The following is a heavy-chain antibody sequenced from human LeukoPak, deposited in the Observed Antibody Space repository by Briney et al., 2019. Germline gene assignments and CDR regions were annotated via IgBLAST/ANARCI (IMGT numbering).Heavy chain of an antibody. Sequence: PSETLSLTCTVSGGSLSNYYWTWIRQPAGKRLEWIGRIYTSGGTNYNPSLKSRVTMSVDTSTNQFSLKLSSVTAAATAMYYCARAAEYSSGWYLFDFWGQGILVTASA. CDR2: IYTSGGT. V-gene: IGHV4-4*07. D-gene: IGHD6-19*01. J-gene: IGHJ4*02. CDR3: ARAAEYSSGWYLFDF. CDR1: GGSLSNYY.